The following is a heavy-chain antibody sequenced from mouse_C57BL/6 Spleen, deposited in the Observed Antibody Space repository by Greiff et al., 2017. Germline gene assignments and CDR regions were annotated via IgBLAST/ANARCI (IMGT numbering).Heavy chain of an antibody. CDR2: IDPSDSYT. CDR3: ARGATTVVAEAMDY. CDR1: GYTFTSYW. J-gene: IGHJ4*01. V-gene: IGHV1-50*01. D-gene: IGHD1-1*01. Sequence: QVQLQQPGAELVKPGASVKLSCKASGYTFTSYWMQWVKQRPGQGLEWIGEIDPSDSYTNYNQKFKGKATLTVDTSSSTAYMQLSSLTSEDSAVYYCARGATTVVAEAMDYWGQGTSVTVSS.